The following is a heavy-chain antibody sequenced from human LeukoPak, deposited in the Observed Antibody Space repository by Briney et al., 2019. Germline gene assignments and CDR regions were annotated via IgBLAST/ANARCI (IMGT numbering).Heavy chain of an antibody. V-gene: IGHV3-33*06. CDR2: IWYDGSNK. CDR1: GFTFSSYG. CDR3: AKDPGAFDI. Sequence: GGSLRLSCAASGFTFSSYGMHWVRQAPGKGLGWVAVIWYDGSNKYYADSVKGRFTISRDNSKNTLYLQMNSLRAEDTAVYYCAKDPGAFDIWGQGTMVTVSS. J-gene: IGHJ3*02.